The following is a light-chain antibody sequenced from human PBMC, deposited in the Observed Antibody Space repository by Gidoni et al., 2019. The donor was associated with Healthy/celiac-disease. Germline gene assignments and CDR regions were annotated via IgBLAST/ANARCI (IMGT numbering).Light chain of an antibody. CDR1: QSISSY. V-gene: IGKV1-39*01. CDR3: QQSYCTPT. J-gene: IGKJ4*01. Sequence: DIKMTQSPSSLSASVGDRVTITCRASQSISSYLTWYQQKPGKAPKLLIYAASSLQSGVPSRFSGSGSGTYFTLTISRLQPEDFATYYCQQSYCTPTFGGGTKVEIK. CDR2: AAS.